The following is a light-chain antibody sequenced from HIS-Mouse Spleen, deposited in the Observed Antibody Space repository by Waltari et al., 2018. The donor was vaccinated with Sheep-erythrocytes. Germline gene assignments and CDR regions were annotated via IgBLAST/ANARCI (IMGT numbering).Light chain of an antibody. V-gene: IGKV1-39*01. CDR3: QQSYSTPQFT. CDR1: QSISSY. Sequence: DIQMTQFPSSLSASVGDRVTITCRASQSISSYLNWYQQKPGKAPKLLIYAASSLQSGVPSRFSGSGSGTGFTLTISSLQPEDFATYYCQQSYSTPQFTFGPGTKVDIK. CDR2: AAS. J-gene: IGKJ3*01.